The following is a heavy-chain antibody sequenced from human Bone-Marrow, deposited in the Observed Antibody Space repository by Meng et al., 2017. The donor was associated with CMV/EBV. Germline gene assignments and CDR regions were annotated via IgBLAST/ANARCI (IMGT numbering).Heavy chain of an antibody. Sequence: SETLSLTCTVSGGSISSGDYYWSWIRQPPGKGLEWIGYIYYSGSTYYNPSLKSRVTISVDTSKNQFSLKLSSVTAADTAVYYCARERITPQQGRPDYYYYGMDVWGQGTTVTVSS. J-gene: IGHJ6*02. CDR3: ARERITPQQGRPDYYYYGMDV. CDR1: GGSISSGDYY. V-gene: IGHV4-30-4*08. CDR2: IYYSGST. D-gene: IGHD1-1*01.